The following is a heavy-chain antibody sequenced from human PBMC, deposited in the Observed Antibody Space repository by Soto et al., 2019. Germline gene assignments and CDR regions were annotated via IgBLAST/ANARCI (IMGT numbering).Heavy chain of an antibody. CDR1: GGSVSTNNNY. V-gene: IGHV4-61*01. CDR2: ISYSGAT. CDR3: ATSPRFAFDF. D-gene: IGHD3-16*01. J-gene: IGHJ3*01. Sequence: QVQLQESGPGLVKPSETLSPTCTVSGGSVSTNNNYWSWIRQPPGKGLEWIGYISYSGATNYNPSLKSRVTISVDTSKNQFSLKLNSVTAADTAVYYCATSPRFAFDFWGPGTMITVSS.